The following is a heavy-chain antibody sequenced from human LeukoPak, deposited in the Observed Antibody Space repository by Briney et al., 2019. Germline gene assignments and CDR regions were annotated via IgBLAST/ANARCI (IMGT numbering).Heavy chain of an antibody. CDR1: GFTFSSYA. CDR3: ARGHCSSTSCSNFDY. J-gene: IGHJ4*02. CDR2: VSYDGSNK. D-gene: IGHD2-2*01. Sequence: PGRSLRLSCAASGFTFSSYAMDWVRQAPGKGLEWVAVVSYDGSNKYYADSVKGRFTISRDNSKNTLYLQMNSLRAEGTAVYYCARGHCSSTSCSNFDYWGQGTLVTVSS. V-gene: IGHV3-30*04.